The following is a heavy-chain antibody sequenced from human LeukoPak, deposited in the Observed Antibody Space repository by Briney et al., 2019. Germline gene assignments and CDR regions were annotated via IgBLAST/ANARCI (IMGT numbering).Heavy chain of an antibody. J-gene: IGHJ4*02. V-gene: IGHV3-23*01. Sequence: GGSLRLSCAASGFTFSSYAMSWVRQAPGKRLERVSAISGSGGSTYYAHSEKVRCTVRRNNSKNTPYLQVKNLLTEDTAVYYCANILLGYHGSGSYSPGYWGQGTLVTVSS. CDR2: ISGSGGST. D-gene: IGHD3-10*01. CDR3: ANILLGYHGSGSYSPGY. CDR1: GFTFSSYA.